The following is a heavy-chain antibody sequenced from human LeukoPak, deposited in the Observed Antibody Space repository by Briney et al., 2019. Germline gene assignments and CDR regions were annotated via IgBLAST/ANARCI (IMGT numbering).Heavy chain of an antibody. V-gene: IGHV1-8*01. J-gene: IGHJ6*02. CDR1: GYTFTSYD. CDR3: ARGLIRNSYYYYYGMDV. Sequence: ASVKVSCKASGYTFTSYDINWVRQATGQGLEWMGWMNPNSGNTGYAQKFQGRVTMTRNTSISTAYMEPSSLRSEDTAVYYCARGLIRNSYYYYYGMDVWGQGTTVTVSS. D-gene: IGHD1-14*01. CDR2: MNPNSGNT.